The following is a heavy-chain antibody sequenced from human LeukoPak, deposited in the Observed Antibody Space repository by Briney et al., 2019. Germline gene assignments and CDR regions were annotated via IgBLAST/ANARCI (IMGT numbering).Heavy chain of an antibody. D-gene: IGHD1-26*01. CDR1: GFTFSSYG. CDR3: ARYSGSYEVNYYYYYGMDV. Sequence: PGGSLRLSCAASGFTFSSYGMSWVRQAPGKGLEWVANIKQDGSEKYYVDSVKGRFTISRDNAKNSLYLQMNSLRAEDTAVYYCARYSGSYEVNYYYYYGMDVWGQGTTVTVSS. CDR2: IKQDGSEK. V-gene: IGHV3-7*03. J-gene: IGHJ6*02.